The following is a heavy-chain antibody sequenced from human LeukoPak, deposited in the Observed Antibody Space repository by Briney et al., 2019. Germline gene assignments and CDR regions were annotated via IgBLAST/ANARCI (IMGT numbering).Heavy chain of an antibody. V-gene: IGHV3-23*01. D-gene: IGHD3-22*01. CDR3: ARDQYYYDTTGYSDYYGMDV. CDR2: ISASGGST. Sequence: PGGPLRLSCAASGFTFSSYAMSWVRQAPGKGLEWVSAISASGGSTYYADSVKGRFTISRDNSKNTLYLQMNSLRVEDTAVYYCARDQYYYDTTGYSDYYGMDVWGQGTTVTVSS. CDR1: GFTFSSYA. J-gene: IGHJ6*02.